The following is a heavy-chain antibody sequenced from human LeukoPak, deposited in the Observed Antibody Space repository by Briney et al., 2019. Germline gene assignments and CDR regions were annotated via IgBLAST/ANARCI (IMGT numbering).Heavy chain of an antibody. CDR2: ISGSGGST. CDR3: AKFTTRDSSDDY. CDR1: GFTFSSYA. D-gene: IGHD3-22*01. V-gene: IGHV3-23*01. Sequence: GGSLRLSCAASGFTFSSYAMSWVRQAPGKGLDWNSAISGSGGSTYYADSVKGRFAISRDNSKNTLYLQMNSLRAEDTAVYYCAKFTTRDSSDDYWGQGTLVTVSS. J-gene: IGHJ4*02.